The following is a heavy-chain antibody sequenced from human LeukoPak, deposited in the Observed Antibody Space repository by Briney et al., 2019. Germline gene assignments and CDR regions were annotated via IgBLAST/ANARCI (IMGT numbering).Heavy chain of an antibody. J-gene: IGHJ4*02. CDR2: LSWKSGGI. V-gene: IGHV3-9*01. CDR3: AKGEGGGIAVALDY. Sequence: GGSLRLSCAASGFTFDDYAMHWVRQAPGKGLEWVSGLSWKSGGIAYADSVKGRFTISRDNSKNSLYLQMNSLRAEDTALYYCAKGEGGGIAVALDYWGQGTLVTVSS. D-gene: IGHD6-13*01. CDR1: GFTFDDYA.